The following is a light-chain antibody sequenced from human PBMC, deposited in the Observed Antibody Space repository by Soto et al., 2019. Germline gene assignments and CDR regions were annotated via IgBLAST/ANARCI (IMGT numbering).Light chain of an antibody. Sequence: QTVVTQEPSISVSAGGTVTLTCGLNSGSVSTSDYPSWYQQTPGQAPRTLIYGADTRSSGVPDRFSGSIVGNKAALNITGAQAEDESDYYCVLYMTSGLRVFGGGTKVTVL. CDR2: GAD. CDR1: SGSVSTSDY. J-gene: IGLJ3*02. CDR3: VLYMTSGLRV. V-gene: IGLV8-61*01.